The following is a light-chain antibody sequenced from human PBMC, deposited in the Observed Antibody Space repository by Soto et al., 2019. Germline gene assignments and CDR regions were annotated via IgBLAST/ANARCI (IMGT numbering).Light chain of an antibody. CDR3: QQSYSNPRTT. Sequence: DIQLTQSPSSLSASVGDRVTITCRASQSISSYLNWYQQKPGKAPKLLIYAASSLQSGVPSRFSGSGSGTDFTLTISSLQPEDFATYSCQQSYSNPRTTFGQGTKLEIK. J-gene: IGKJ2*01. V-gene: IGKV1-39*01. CDR2: AAS. CDR1: QSISSY.